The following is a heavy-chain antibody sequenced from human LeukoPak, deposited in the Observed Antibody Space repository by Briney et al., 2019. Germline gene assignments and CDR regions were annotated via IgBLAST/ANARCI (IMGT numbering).Heavy chain of an antibody. J-gene: IGHJ4*02. V-gene: IGHV4-39*07. CDR3: ASFVGATDY. CDR1: GGSISGTSYY. CDR2: IYHSGST. D-gene: IGHD1-26*01. Sequence: PSETLSLTCTVSGGSISGTSYYWGWIRQPPGKGLEWIGSIYHSGSTYYNPSLKSRVTISVDTSKNQFSLKLSSVTAADTAVYYCASFVGATDYWGQGTLVTVSS.